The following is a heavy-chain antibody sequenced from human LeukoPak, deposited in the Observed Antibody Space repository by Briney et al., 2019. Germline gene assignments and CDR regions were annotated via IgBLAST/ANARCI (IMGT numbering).Heavy chain of an antibody. D-gene: IGHD2-2*01. CDR2: IYHSGST. Sequence: SETLSLTCTVSGGSISSSSYYWGWIRQPPGKGLEWIGYIYHSGSTYYNPSLKSRVTISVDRSKNQFSLKLSSVTAADTAVYYCARGEGVVVPAANPFDYWGQGTLVTVSS. CDR1: GGSISSSSYY. J-gene: IGHJ4*02. CDR3: ARGEGVVVPAANPFDY. V-gene: IGHV4-39*07.